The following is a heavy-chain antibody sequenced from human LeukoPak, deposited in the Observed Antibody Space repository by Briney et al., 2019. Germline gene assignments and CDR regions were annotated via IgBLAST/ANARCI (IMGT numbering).Heavy chain of an antibody. J-gene: IGHJ4*02. D-gene: IGHD3-10*01. Sequence: SGTLSLTCAVSGGSISSNNWWSWVRQPPGKGLEWIGEIYHSGSTNYNPSLKSRVTISVDKSKNHFSLKLTSVTAADTAVYYCARDQTYSGSGIYTYFDYWGQGILVTVST. CDR3: ARDQTYSGSGIYTYFDY. CDR1: GGSISSNNW. V-gene: IGHV4-4*02. CDR2: IYHSGST.